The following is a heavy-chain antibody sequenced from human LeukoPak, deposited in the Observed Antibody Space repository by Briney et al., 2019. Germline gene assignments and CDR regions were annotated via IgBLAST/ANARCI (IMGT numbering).Heavy chain of an antibody. CDR3: ARAPTADY. J-gene: IGHJ4*02. D-gene: IGHD4-17*01. CDR2: INHSGST. CDR1: GGSFSGYY. Sequence: SETLSITCAVYGGSFSGYYWSWIRQPPGKGLEWIGEINHSGSTNYNPSLKSRVTISVDTSKNQFSLKLSSVTAADTAVYYCARAPTADYWGQGTLVTVSS. V-gene: IGHV4-34*01.